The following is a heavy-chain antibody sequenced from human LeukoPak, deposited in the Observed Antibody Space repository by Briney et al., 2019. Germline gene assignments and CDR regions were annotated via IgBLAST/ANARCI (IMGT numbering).Heavy chain of an antibody. Sequence: GESLKISCKGSGYSFTSYWIGWVRQMPGKGLEWMGIIYPGDSDTRYSPSFQGQVTISADKSISTAYLQWSSLKASDTAMYYCARSNSSSWSFLDDYYYYMDVWGKGTTVTVSS. J-gene: IGHJ6*03. D-gene: IGHD6-13*01. CDR2: IYPGDSDT. V-gene: IGHV5-51*01. CDR3: ARSNSSSWSFLDDYYYYMDV. CDR1: GYSFTSYW.